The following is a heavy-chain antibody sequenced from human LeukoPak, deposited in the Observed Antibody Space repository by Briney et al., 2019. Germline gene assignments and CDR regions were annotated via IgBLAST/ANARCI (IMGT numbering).Heavy chain of an antibody. CDR1: GYTFTSYY. J-gene: IGHJ5*02. V-gene: IGHV1-46*01. CDR3: ARDNSVGDTAWWFDP. Sequence: ASVKVSCKASGYTFTSYYMHWVRQAPGQGLEWMGIINPSGGSTSHAQKFQGRVTMTRDMSTSTDYMELSSLRSEDTAVYYCARDNSVGDTAWWFDPWGQGTLVTVSS. CDR2: INPSGGST. D-gene: IGHD1-26*01.